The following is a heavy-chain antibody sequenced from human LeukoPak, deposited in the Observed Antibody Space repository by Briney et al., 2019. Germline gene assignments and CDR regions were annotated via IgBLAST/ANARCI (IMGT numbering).Heavy chain of an antibody. D-gene: IGHD3-10*01. CDR3: AKGRYYYYGSGSYYNDY. CDR2: ISGSGGST. J-gene: IGHJ4*02. V-gene: IGHV3-23*01. CDR1: GFTFSGYA. Sequence: GGSLRLSCAASGFTFSGYAMSWVRQAPGKGLEWVSAISGSGGSTYYADSVKGRFTISRDNSKNTLYLQMNSLRAEDTAVYYCAKGRYYYYGSGSYYNDYWGQGTLVTVSS.